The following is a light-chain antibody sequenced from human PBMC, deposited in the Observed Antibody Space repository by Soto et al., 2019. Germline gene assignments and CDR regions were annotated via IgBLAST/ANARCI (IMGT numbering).Light chain of an antibody. Sequence: EIQRTQSPSSLSASVGDRVTITCRASQGISNYFSWYQQKPGKVPKLLIYGAFTLQSGVPSRLSGSGSGTEFTLISNSLQTEDEANYSFQKYDSGPWTFGKGTKVEI. CDR1: QGISNY. V-gene: IGKV1-27*01. J-gene: IGKJ1*01. CDR3: QKYDSGPWT. CDR2: GAF.